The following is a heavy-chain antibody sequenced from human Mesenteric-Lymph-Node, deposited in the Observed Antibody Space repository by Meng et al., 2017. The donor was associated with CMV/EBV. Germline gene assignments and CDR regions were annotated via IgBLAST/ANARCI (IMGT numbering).Heavy chain of an antibody. V-gene: IGHV3-30-3*01. CDR1: KFTFNAYP. D-gene: IGHD3-3*01. CDR2: ISHDGSNK. CDR3: ARDGGYDFWSVRYYFDY. Sequence: GESLKISCAASKFTFNAYPMHWVRQAPGKGLEWVAVISHDGSNKYHADSVKGRFTISRDNSKNTLYLQMNSLRDEDTAVYYCARDGGYDFWSVRYYFDYRGQGTPVTVSS. J-gene: IGHJ4*02.